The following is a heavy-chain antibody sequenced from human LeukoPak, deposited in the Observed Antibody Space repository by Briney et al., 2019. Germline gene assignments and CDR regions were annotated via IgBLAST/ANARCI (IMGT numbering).Heavy chain of an antibody. CDR2: IYSGGST. CDR1: GFTVSSNY. D-gene: IGHD4-23*01. J-gene: IGHJ6*02. V-gene: IGHV3-66*01. CDR3: ARDDYGGNPHYYYYYGMDV. Sequence: GGSLRLSCAASGFTVSSNYMSWVRQAPGKGLEWVSVIYSGGSTYYADSVKGRFTIPRDNSKNTLYLQMNSLRAEDTAVYYCARDDYGGNPHYYYYYGMDVWGQGTTVTVSS.